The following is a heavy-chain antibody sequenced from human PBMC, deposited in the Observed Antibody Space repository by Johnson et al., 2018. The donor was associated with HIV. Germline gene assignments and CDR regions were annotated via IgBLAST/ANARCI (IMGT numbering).Heavy chain of an antibody. CDR1: GFTVSSNY. CDR3: ARGISNWNYFDDDAFDI. J-gene: IGHJ3*02. CDR2: IYSGGST. Sequence: EQLVESGGGLVQPGGSLRLSCTASGFTVSSNYMSWVRQGPGTGLEWVSVIYSGGSTYYADSVKGRFTISRDNSQNTLYLQMNSLRAEDTAVYYCARGISNWNYFDDDAFDIWGQGTMVTVSS. D-gene: IGHD1-7*01. V-gene: IGHV3-66*01.